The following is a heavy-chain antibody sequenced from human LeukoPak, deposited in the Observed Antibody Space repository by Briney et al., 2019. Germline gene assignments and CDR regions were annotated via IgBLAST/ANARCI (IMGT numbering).Heavy chain of an antibody. CDR1: GYTFTGYY. CDR2: INPNSGGT. CDR3: ARLLSGNARHDY. J-gene: IGHJ4*02. Sequence: ASVKASCKASGYTFTGYYMHWVRQAPGQGLEWMGRINPNSGGTNYAQKFQGRVTMTRDTSISTAYMELSRLRSDDTAVYYCARLLSGNARHDYWGQGTLVTVSS. V-gene: IGHV1-2*06. D-gene: IGHD3-3*01.